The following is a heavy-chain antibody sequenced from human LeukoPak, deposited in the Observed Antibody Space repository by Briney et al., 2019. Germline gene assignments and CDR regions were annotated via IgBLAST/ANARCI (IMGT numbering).Heavy chain of an antibody. D-gene: IGHD2-15*01. Sequence: SVKVSCKASGGTFSSYAISWVRQAPGQGLEWMGRIIPIFGTANYAQKFQGRVTITTDESTSTAYMELSSLRSEDTAVYYCARYCSGGSCYYAFDIWGQGTMVTVSS. V-gene: IGHV1-69*05. J-gene: IGHJ3*02. CDR1: GGTFSSYA. CDR2: IIPIFGTA. CDR3: ARYCSGGSCYYAFDI.